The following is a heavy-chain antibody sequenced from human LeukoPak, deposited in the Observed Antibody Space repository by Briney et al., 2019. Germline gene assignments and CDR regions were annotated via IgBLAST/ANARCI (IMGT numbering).Heavy chain of an antibody. CDR2: MSYSGRT. D-gene: IGHD4-17*01. V-gene: IGHV4-39*07. J-gene: IGHJ5*02. CDR3: ARSPQGTATTANWLDP. Sequence: GSLRLSCAASGFTFSTYSMNWIRQPPGKGLEWIGSMSYSGRTYYNPSLKTRVTVSLDTSKNQFSLNLISVTAADTAVYYCARSPQGTATTANWLDPWGQGTLVTVSS. CDR1: GFTFSTYS.